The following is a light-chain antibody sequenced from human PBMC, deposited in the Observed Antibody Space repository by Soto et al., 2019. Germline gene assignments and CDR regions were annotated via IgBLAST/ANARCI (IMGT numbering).Light chain of an antibody. CDR2: DVS. CDR3: SSFTGRSTVI. CDR1: SSDVGGYNL. J-gene: IGLJ2*01. V-gene: IGLV2-14*01. Sequence: QSALTQPASVSGSPGQSITISCTGTSSDVGGYNLVSWYQQHPGKAPKLMISDVSNRPSGVSNRFSGSKSGNTASLTISGLQAEDEANYFCSSFTGRSTVIFGGGTQLTVL.